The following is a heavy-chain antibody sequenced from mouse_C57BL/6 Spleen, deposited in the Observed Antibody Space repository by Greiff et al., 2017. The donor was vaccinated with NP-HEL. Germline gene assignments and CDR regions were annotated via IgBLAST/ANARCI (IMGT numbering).Heavy chain of an antibody. CDR2: IDPSDSYT. CDR1: GYTFTSYW. V-gene: IGHV1-59*01. CDR3: ATFYYGNSRDAWFAY. Sequence: QVQLQQPGAELVRPGPSVKLSCKASGYTFTSYWMHWVKQRPGQGLEWIGVIDPSDSYTNYNQKFKGKATLTVDTSSSTAYMQLSSLTSEDSAVYYCATFYYGNSRDAWFAYWGQGTLVTVSA. D-gene: IGHD2-1*01. J-gene: IGHJ3*01.